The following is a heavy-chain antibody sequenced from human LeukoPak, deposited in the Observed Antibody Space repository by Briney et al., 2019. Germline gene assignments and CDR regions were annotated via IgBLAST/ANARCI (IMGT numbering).Heavy chain of an antibody. J-gene: IGHJ6*03. CDR3: ARAAYYYDSSGYSFYYYYMDV. D-gene: IGHD3-22*01. CDR2: IYTSGST. CDR1: GGSISSGSYY. Sequence: KPSQTLSLTFTVSGGSISSGSYYWSWIRQPAGKGLEWIGRIYTSGSTNYNPSLKSRVTISVDTSKNQFSLKLSSVTAADTAVYYCARAAYYYDSSGYSFYYYYMDVWGKGTTVTVSS. V-gene: IGHV4-61*02.